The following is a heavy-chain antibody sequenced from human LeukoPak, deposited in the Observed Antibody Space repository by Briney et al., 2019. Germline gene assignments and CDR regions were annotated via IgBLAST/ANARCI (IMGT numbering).Heavy chain of an antibody. CDR1: GFIFNNYA. V-gene: IGHV3-23*01. CDR2: ISTTGSTT. D-gene: IGHD3-3*01. Sequence: GGSLRLSCAASGFIFNNYAMSWVRQAPGKGLEWVSSISTTGSTTYYADSVRGRFTISRDNSQNTLSLQMDSLTAADTAVYSCATYDLWTTYYAFQYWGQGTLVSVSS. J-gene: IGHJ4*02. CDR3: ATYDLWTTYYAFQY.